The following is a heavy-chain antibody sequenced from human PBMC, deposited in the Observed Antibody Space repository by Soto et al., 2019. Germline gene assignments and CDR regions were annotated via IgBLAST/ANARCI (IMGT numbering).Heavy chain of an antibody. CDR1: GGSISTSNW. CDR3: ASTITSGTRFDY. V-gene: IGHV4-4*02. J-gene: IGHJ4*02. D-gene: IGHD1-1*01. Sequence: QVQLQESGPGLVKPSGTLSLTCAVSGGSISTSNWWSWVRQPPGKGLEWIGEDYHSGSTNYNPSFKGRVAMSVDKSNNQCSLKFNSVTAADAGLYYFASTITSGTRFDYWGQGSLVSVSS. CDR2: DYHSGST.